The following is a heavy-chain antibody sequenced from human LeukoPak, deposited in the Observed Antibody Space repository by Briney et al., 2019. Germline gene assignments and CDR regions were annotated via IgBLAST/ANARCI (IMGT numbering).Heavy chain of an antibody. D-gene: IGHD2-15*01. V-gene: IGHV3-30*02. CDR2: IRYDGSNK. CDR3: AKFEGGVVVAAAVDY. Sequence: GGSLRLSCAASGFTFSSYGMHWVRQAPGKGLEWVAFIRYDGSNKYYADSVKGRFTISRDNSKNTLCLQMNSLRAEDTAVYYCAKFEGGVVVAAAVDYWGQGTLVTVSS. CDR1: GFTFSSYG. J-gene: IGHJ4*02.